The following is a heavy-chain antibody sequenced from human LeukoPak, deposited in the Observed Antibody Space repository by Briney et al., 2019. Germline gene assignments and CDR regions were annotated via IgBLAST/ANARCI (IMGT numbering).Heavy chain of an antibody. CDR3: AREPGYSIGWGIDN. J-gene: IGHJ4*02. CDR1: GFTFSSYA. CDR2: IGGSDGST. V-gene: IGHV3-23*01. Sequence: GGSLRLSCAASGFTFSSYAMSWVRQAPEKGLEWVSTIGGSDGSTDYADSVKGRFAISRDNFKNTLYLQMKSLRADDTAIYYCAREPGYSIGWGIDNWGQGTLVTVSS. D-gene: IGHD6-19*01.